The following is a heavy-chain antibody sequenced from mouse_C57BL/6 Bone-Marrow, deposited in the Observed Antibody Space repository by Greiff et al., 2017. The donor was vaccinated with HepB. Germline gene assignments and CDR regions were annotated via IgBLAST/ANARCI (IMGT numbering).Heavy chain of an antibody. CDR3: ARCLGLAWFAY. V-gene: IGHV1-82*01. CDR1: GYAFSSSW. J-gene: IGHJ3*01. Sequence: QVQLQQSGPELVKPGASVKISCKASGYAFSSSWMNWVKQRPGKGLEWIGRIYPGDGDTNYNGKFKGKATLTADKSSSTAYMQLSSLTSEDSAVYFCARCLGLAWFAYWGQGTLVTVSA. CDR2: IYPGDGDT. D-gene: IGHD4-1*01.